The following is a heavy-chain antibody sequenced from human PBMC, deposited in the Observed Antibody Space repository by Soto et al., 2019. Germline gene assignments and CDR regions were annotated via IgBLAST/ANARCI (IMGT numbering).Heavy chain of an antibody. D-gene: IGHD4-17*01. CDR3: ARGPSYSDSYFDH. V-gene: IGHV1-3*01. Sequence: GASVKVSCKESGYAYTSYAMRWVRQAPGQSLEWMGWINAGNGNTKYYADSVEGRFTISRDNSKNTVYLQMNSLRLEDTAVYYCARGPSYSDSYFDHWGQGTLVTVSS. CDR1: GYAYTSYA. CDR2: INAGNGNT. J-gene: IGHJ4*02.